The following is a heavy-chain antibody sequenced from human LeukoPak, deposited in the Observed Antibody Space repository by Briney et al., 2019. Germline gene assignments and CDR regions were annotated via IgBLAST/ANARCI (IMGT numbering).Heavy chain of an antibody. CDR3: ARVFKWNYEDFDY. CDR2: IYSGGST. V-gene: IGHV3-66*02. D-gene: IGHD1-7*01. J-gene: IGHJ4*02. CDR1: GFTVSSNY. Sequence: GGSLTLSCAASGFTVSSNYMRWVRQAPGKGLEGVSVIYSGGSTYYADSVNGRFTISRDNSKNTLYLQMNSLRAENTAVYYCARVFKWNYEDFDYWGQGTLVTVSS.